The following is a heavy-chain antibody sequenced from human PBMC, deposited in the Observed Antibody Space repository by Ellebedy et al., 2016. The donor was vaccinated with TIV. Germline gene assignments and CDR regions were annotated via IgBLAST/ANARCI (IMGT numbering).Heavy chain of an antibody. CDR3: ARGPRNGDFTWRTPQSDY. V-gene: IGHV1-2*02. CDR2: INPNSSVT. CDR1: GYIFTGYY. D-gene: IGHD4-17*01. J-gene: IGHJ4*02. Sequence: ASVKVSCKASGYIFTGYYMYWLRQAPGQGPEWMGWINPNSSVTRYARNFEGRVTMTRDSSISTAYMELGRLTSDDTAVYYCARGPRNGDFTWRTPQSDYWGQGTLVTVSS.